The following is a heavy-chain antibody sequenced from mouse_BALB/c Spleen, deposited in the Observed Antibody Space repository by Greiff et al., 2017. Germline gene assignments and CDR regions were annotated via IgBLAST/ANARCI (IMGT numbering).Heavy chain of an antibody. CDR2: INSNGGST. CDR3: ARDNRGSAMDY. CDR1: GFTFSSYG. V-gene: IGHV5-6-3*01. D-gene: IGHD1-1*01. Sequence: DVKLQESGGGLVQPGGSLKLSCAASGFTFSSYGMSWVRQTPDKRLELVATINSNGGSTYYPDSVKGRFTISRDNAKNTLYLQMSSLKSEDTAMYYCARDNRGSAMDYWGQGTSVTVSS. J-gene: IGHJ4*01.